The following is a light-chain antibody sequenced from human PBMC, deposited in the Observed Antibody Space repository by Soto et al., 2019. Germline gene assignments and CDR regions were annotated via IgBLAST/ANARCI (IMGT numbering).Light chain of an antibody. Sequence: EIVLTQSPGTLSLSPGERATLSCRASQSVGKNFLAWYQQKPGQAPRFLIHGASRRATGIPDRFSGSGSGTDFTLTISRLEPEDYAVYYCQQYASSPRTFGHGTKVEIK. CDR1: QSVGKNF. V-gene: IGKV3-20*01. J-gene: IGKJ1*01. CDR2: GAS. CDR3: QQYASSPRT.